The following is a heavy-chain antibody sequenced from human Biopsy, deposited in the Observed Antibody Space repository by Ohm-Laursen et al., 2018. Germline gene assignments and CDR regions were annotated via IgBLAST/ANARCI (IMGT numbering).Heavy chain of an antibody. V-gene: IGHV1-69*10. D-gene: IGHD3-3*01. Sequence: GASVKVSCKASGGPFSNYAFSWVRQAPGQGLEWVGWIVPVLGHLNYAQRFQGRVSITADKSTSYVFMELSRLTSGDTAVYYCAADADGYYTEFDYWGPGTLVTVSS. CDR2: IVPVLGHL. CDR1: GGPFSNYA. CDR3: AADADGYYTEFDY. J-gene: IGHJ4*02.